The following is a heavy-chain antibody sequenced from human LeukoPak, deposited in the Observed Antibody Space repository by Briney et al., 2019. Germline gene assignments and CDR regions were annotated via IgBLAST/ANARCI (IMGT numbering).Heavy chain of an antibody. CDR2: INHSGST. CDR1: GGSFSGYY. CDR3: ARGGLRSSGWYKAYDY. Sequence: SETLSLTCAVYGGSFSGYYWSWIRQPPGKGLEWIGEINHSGSTNYNPSLKSRVTISVDTSKNQFSLKLSSVTAAGTAVYYCARGGLRSSGWYKAYDYWGQGTLVTVSS. D-gene: IGHD6-19*01. V-gene: IGHV4-34*01. J-gene: IGHJ4*02.